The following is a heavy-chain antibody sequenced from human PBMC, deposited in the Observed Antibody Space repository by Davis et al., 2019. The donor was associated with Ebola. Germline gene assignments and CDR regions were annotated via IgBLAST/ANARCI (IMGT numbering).Heavy chain of an antibody. V-gene: IGHV3-33*01. CDR1: GFTFSSYG. Sequence: GESLKISCAASGFTFSSYGMHWVRQAPGKGLEWMALIWYDGSHTYYADSVKGRFTISRDNSKNTLYLQMSSLRVEDTAVYYCVRGTDMVATTPDDYWGQGTLVTVSS. D-gene: IGHD5-12*01. CDR2: IWYDGSHT. CDR3: VRGTDMVATTPDDY. J-gene: IGHJ4*02.